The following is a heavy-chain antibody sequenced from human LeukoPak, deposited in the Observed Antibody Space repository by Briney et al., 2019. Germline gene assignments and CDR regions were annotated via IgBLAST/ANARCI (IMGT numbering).Heavy chain of an antibody. CDR3: ARDRWHDY. D-gene: IGHD2-15*01. CDR2: ISSSSSYI. J-gene: IGHJ4*02. Sequence: GGSLRLSCAASGFTFSSYNMNWGRQAPGKGLEWVSSISSSSSYIYYADSVKGRFTISRDGAKNSLFLQMNSLRAEDTAVYYCARDRWHDYWGQGTLVTVSS. CDR1: GFTFSSYN. V-gene: IGHV3-21*01.